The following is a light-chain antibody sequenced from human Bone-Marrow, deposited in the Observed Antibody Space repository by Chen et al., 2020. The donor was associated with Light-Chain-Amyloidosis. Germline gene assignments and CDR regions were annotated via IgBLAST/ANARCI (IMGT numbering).Light chain of an antibody. CDR1: DLPTKY. J-gene: IGLJ2*01. CDR2: RDT. CDR3: QSADSSGTYEVI. Sequence: SYELTQPPSVSVSPGQTARITCSGDDLPTKYAYWYQQKPGQDPVLVIHRDTERPSGISVRFSGSSSGTTASLTISGVQAGDEADYHCQSADSSGTYEVIFGGGTKLTVL. V-gene: IGLV3-25*03.